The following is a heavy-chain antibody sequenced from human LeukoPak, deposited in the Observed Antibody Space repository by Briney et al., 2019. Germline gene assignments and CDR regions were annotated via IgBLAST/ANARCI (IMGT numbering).Heavy chain of an antibody. CDR3: AARTMVRGYTRYDGY. Sequence: QPGGSLRLSCAASGFTFSSYAMSWVRQAPGKGLEWVSAISGSGGSTYYADSVKGRFTISRDNSKNTLYLQMNSLRAEDTAVYYCAARTMVRGYTRYDGYWGQGTLVTVSS. CDR1: GFTFSSYA. V-gene: IGHV3-23*01. CDR2: ISGSGGST. D-gene: IGHD3-10*01. J-gene: IGHJ4*02.